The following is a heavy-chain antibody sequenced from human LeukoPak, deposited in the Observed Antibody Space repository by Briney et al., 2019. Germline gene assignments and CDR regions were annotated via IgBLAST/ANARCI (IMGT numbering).Heavy chain of an antibody. V-gene: IGHV4-31*03. CDR3: ARGSPGSGSRSHYYYYYGMDV. Sequence: KSSQTLSLTCTVSGGSISSGGYYWSWIRQHPGKGLEWIGYIYYSGSTYYSPSLKSRVTISVDTSKNQFSLKLSSVTAADTAVYYCARGSPGSGSRSHYYYYYGMDVWGQGTTVTVSS. CDR2: IYYSGST. D-gene: IGHD3-10*01. CDR1: GGSISSGGYY. J-gene: IGHJ6*02.